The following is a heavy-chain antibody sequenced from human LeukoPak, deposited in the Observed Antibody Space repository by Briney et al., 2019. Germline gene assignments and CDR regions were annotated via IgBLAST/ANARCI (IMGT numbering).Heavy chain of an antibody. CDR2: IYSGGST. V-gene: IGHV3-53*01. CDR1: GFTFSNYA. Sequence: GGSLRLSCAASGFTFSNYAMNWVRQAPGKGLEWVSVIYSGGSTYYADSVKVRFTISRDNSKNTLYLQMNSLRAEDTAVYYCARMTASGGSCYSCYFDYWGHGTLVTVSS. J-gene: IGHJ4*01. D-gene: IGHD2-15*01. CDR3: ARMTASGGSCYSCYFDY.